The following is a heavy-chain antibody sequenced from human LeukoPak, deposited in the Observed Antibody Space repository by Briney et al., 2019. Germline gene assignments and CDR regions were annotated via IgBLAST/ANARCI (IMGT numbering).Heavy chain of an antibody. J-gene: IGHJ4*02. D-gene: IGHD3-22*01. CDR1: GGSISSSSYY. V-gene: IGHV4-39*07. Sequence: PSETLSLTCTVSGGSISSSSYYWGWIRQPPGKGLEWIGSIYHSGSTYYNPSLKSRVTISVDTSKNQFSLKLSSVTAADTAVYYCVRGNYDSSGYYSRFDYWGQGTLVTVSS. CDR3: VRGNYDSSGYYSRFDY. CDR2: IYHSGST.